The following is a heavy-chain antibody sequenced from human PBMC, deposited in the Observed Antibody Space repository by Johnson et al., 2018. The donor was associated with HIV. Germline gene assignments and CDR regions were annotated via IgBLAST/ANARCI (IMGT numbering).Heavy chain of an antibody. D-gene: IGHD6-13*01. CDR1: GFTFSDYY. CDR2: IYSDSNT. Sequence: MMLVESGGGLVKPGGSLRLSCAASGFTFSDYYINWVRQAPGKGLECVSGIYSDSNTYSSDSVKGRFTISRDNSKNTLYLQMNSLRAEDTAVYYCARERIAAAGLDAFDIWGQGTMVTVSS. J-gene: IGHJ3*02. V-gene: IGHV3-66*01. CDR3: ARERIAAAGLDAFDI.